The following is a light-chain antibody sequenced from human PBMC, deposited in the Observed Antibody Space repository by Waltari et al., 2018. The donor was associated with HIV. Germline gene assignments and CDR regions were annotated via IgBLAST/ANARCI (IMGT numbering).Light chain of an antibody. Sequence: QTVVTQEPSFSVSPGVTVTLPCVLTSASVSTSYYPSWYQQTPGQAPRTLIYSTNTRSSGVPDLFSGSILGNKAALTITGAQADDESDYYCVLYMGSGTWVFGGGTKLTVL. J-gene: IGLJ3*02. CDR3: VLYMGSGTWV. CDR1: SASVSTSYY. CDR2: STN. V-gene: IGLV8-61*01.